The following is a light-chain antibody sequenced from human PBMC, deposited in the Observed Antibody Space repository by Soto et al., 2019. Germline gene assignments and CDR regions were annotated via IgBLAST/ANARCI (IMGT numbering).Light chain of an antibody. CDR1: QGISSY. CDR2: AAS. CDR3: QQLNSYPF. J-gene: IGKJ3*01. Sequence: DIQLTQSPSFLSASVGDRVTITSRASQGISSYLPWYQQKRGKAPKLLIYAASTLQSGVPSRFSGCGSGTEFTLTISSLQPEDFATYYCQQLNSYPFFGPGTKVDLK. V-gene: IGKV1-9*01.